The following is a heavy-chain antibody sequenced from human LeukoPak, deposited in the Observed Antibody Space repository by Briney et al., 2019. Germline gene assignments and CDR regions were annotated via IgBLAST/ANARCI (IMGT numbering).Heavy chain of an antibody. CDR3: ARSYYDSSGYYYSHLDYYYGMDV. D-gene: IGHD3-22*01. Sequence: SVKVSCKASGGTFSSYAISWVRQAPGQGLEWMGRIIPIFGIANYAQKFQGRVTITAGKSTSTAYMELSSLRSEDTAVYYCARSYYDSSGYYYSHLDYYYGMDVWGQGTTVTVSS. CDR2: IIPIFGIA. J-gene: IGHJ6*02. V-gene: IGHV1-69*04. CDR1: GGTFSSYA.